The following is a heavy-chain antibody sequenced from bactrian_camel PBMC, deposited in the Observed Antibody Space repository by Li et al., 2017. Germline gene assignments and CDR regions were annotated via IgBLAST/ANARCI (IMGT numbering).Heavy chain of an antibody. Sequence: VQLVESGGGSVQTGEPLTLSCAATGLPTTNTYMAWWRRGPGKDNEEVASLDSENRPKYADSVLGRFNISKDDAKSTLYLQMNSLTPEDTAMYYCAAAVWCTGLDEYEYKYWGQGTQVTVS. V-gene: IGHV3S53*01. J-gene: IGHJ4*01. CDR2: LDSENRP. D-gene: IGHD1*01. CDR3: AAAVWCTGLDEYEYKY. CDR1: GLPTTNTY.